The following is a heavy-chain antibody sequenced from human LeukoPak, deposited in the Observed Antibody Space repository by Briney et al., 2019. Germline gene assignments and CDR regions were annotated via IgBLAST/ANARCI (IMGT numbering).Heavy chain of an antibody. D-gene: IGHD3/OR15-3a*01. CDR1: GFSFGKYW. V-gene: IGHV3-7*03. J-gene: IGHJ4*02. CDR2: IKLDGREK. CDR3: ARDQYDTWSRRGNFDS. Sequence: GGSLRLSCVASGFSFGKYWMSWVRQAPGKGLEWVANIKLDGREKNYVDSVKGRFTISRDNTKNSLYLQMNSLRAEDTAVFYCARDQYDTWSRRGNFDSWGQGTLVIVSS.